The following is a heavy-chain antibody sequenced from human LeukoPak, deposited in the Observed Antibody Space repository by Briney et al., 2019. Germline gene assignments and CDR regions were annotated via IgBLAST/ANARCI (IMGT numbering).Heavy chain of an antibody. CDR3: ARPGKGTVCGLWYFDL. Sequence: GESLKISCQGSGYNFSNSYIAWVRQMPGKGLEWMGIIYPGDSGTRYSPSFQGHVTISADTSISTAFLQWSSLKASDSAMYYCARPGKGTVCGLWYFDLWGRGTLVTVSS. CDR2: IYPGDSGT. J-gene: IGHJ2*01. D-gene: IGHD4-17*01. CDR1: GYNFSNSY. V-gene: IGHV5-51*01.